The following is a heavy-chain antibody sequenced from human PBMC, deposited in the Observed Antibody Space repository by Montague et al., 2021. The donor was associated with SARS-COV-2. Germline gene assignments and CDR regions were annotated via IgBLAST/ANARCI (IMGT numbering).Heavy chain of an antibody. J-gene: IGHJ6*02. D-gene: IGHD4-11*01. CDR1: GDSISNYS. CDR2: IYYSGST. Sequence: SETLSLTCSVSGDSISNYSWSWIRQSPGKGLEWIGYIYYSGSTTYNPSLTSRVTISVDTSKNQVSLKLTSVTAADTAVYYCARRLRVTTVTSNMYHYAMAVWGQGTTVTVSS. CDR3: ARRLRVTTVTSNMYHYAMAV. V-gene: IGHV4-59*08.